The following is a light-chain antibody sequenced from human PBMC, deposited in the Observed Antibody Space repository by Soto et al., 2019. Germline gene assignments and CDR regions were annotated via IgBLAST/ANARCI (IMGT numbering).Light chain of an antibody. CDR2: EVR. V-gene: IGLV2-14*01. J-gene: IGLJ3*02. Sequence: QSALTQPAVVSGPPGQSITISCTGTSSDVGRYNYVSWYQQHPGKAPKLVIYEVRNRPSGISNRFSASKSGNTASLTISGLQAEDEADYYCTSYTSNTTWVFGGGTKLTVL. CDR3: TSYTSNTTWV. CDR1: SSDVGRYNY.